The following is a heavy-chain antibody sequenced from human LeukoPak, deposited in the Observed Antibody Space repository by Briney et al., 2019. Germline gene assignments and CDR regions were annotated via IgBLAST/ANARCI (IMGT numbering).Heavy chain of an antibody. D-gene: IGHD1-26*01. CDR1: SYSISSGYY. J-gene: IGHJ4*02. V-gene: IGHV4-38-2*01. CDR3: AKVAVGVTKSFDY. Sequence: SETPSLTCAVSSYSISSGYYWGWIRQPPGKGLEWIGSFYHSGITYYNPSLKSRVTISVDTSKNQFSLKLRSVTAADTAVYYCAKVAVGVTKSFDYWGQGTLVTVSS. CDR2: FYHSGIT.